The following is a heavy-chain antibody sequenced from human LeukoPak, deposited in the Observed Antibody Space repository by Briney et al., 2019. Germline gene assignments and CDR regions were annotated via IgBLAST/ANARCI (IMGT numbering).Heavy chain of an antibody. CDR2: INPDGART. Sequence: GGSLRLSCAASGFTFGNYWIHWVRQAPGKGLVWVSRINPDGARTDYVGSVKGRFTISRDNAKNMVYLQMDSLRVEDTAVYYCVRLLDVDYWGQGTLVTVSS. J-gene: IGHJ4*02. CDR1: GFTFGNYW. D-gene: IGHD1-1*01. V-gene: IGHV3-74*01. CDR3: VRLLDVDY.